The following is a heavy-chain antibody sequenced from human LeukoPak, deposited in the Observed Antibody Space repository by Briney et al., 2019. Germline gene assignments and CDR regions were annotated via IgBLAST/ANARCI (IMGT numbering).Heavy chain of an antibody. CDR2: IIPIFGTA. CDR3: ARHYYDSSGYYYARLGFDY. V-gene: IGHV1-69*13. D-gene: IGHD3-22*01. J-gene: IGHJ4*02. Sequence: ASVKVSCKASGYTFTGYYMHWVRQAPGQGLEWMGGIIPIFGTANYAQKLQGRVTITADESTSTAYMELSSLRSEDTAVYYCARHYYDSSGYYYARLGFDYWGQGTLVTVSS. CDR1: GYTFTGYY.